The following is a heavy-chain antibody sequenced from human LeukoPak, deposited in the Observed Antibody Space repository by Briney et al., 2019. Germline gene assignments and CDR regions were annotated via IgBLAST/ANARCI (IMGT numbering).Heavy chain of an antibody. D-gene: IGHD6-19*01. CDR3: ASMDSSGWPYYYYYFMDV. CDR2: IKPDGSEI. V-gene: IGHV3-7*01. CDR1: GGSISSYY. J-gene: IGHJ6*03. Sequence: ETLSLTCTVSGGSISSYYWSWVRQAPGKGLEWVAHIKPDGSEIYCVDSVKGRFTISRDNAKDSLYLQMNSLRAEDTAVYFCASMDSSGWPYYYYYFMDVWGKGTTVTVSS.